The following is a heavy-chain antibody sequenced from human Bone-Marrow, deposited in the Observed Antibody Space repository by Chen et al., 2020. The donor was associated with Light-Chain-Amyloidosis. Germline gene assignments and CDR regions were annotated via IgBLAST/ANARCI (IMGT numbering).Heavy chain of an antibody. V-gene: IGHV4-31*03. J-gene: IGHJ6*02. Sequence: QVQLQESGPGLVRPSQTLSLTCTVSGVSISSAGYYWSWIRQHPGKGLEWIGHICYSGSTYANPSLKSRVAISVDTSKNQFSLKVSSVTAADTAVYYCARADASYYYYGMDVWGQGTTVTVSS. CDR1: GVSISSAGYY. CDR3: ARADASYYYYGMDV. CDR2: ICYSGST.